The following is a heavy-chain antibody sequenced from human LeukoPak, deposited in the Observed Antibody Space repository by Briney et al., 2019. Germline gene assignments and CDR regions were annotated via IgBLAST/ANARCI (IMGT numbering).Heavy chain of an antibody. Sequence: GGSLRLSCAASGFTFSNAWMNWVRQAPGKGREWVARVKSKAVGETTSYAAPVKGRFSISRDDSRDMVYLQMNSLETEDTAVYYCATCNGDCYFNFWGRGTLVTVSS. V-gene: IGHV3-15*01. D-gene: IGHD2-21*02. CDR3: ATCNGDCYFNF. CDR2: VKSKAVGETT. CDR1: GFTFSNAW. J-gene: IGHJ4*02.